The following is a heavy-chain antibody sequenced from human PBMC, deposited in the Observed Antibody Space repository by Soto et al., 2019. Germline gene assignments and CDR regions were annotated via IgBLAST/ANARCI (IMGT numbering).Heavy chain of an antibody. Sequence: QVQLVQSGAEVKKPGSSVKVSCKASGGTFSSYAISWVRQAPGQGLEWMGGIIPIFGTANYAQKFQGRVTITAEKSTSTAYMELSSLRSEDTAVYYCARTGEEVVTAIKGYWFDPWGQGTLVTVSS. CDR1: GGTFSSYA. CDR2: IIPIFGTA. J-gene: IGHJ5*02. CDR3: ARTGEEVVTAIKGYWFDP. V-gene: IGHV1-69*06. D-gene: IGHD2-21*02.